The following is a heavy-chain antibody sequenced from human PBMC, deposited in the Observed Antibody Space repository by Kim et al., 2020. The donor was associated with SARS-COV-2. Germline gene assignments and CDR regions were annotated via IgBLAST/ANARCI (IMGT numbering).Heavy chain of an antibody. D-gene: IGHD3-3*01. V-gene: IGHV3-11*05. J-gene: IGHJ3*02. Sequence: GGSLRLSCAASGFTFSDYYMSWIRQAPGKGLEWVSYISSSSSYTNYADSVKGRFTISRDNAKNSLYLQMNSLRAEDTAVYYCARAPQGLRFLEWLLWFDAFDIWGQGTMVTVSS. CDR3: ARAPQGLRFLEWLLWFDAFDI. CDR2: ISSSSSYT. CDR1: GFTFSDYY.